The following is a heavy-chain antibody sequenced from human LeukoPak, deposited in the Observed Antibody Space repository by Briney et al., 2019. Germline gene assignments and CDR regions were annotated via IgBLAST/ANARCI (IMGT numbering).Heavy chain of an antibody. Sequence: GASVKVSCKTSGFHFFSYYIHWVRQAPGQGLDWVGWISPQSGGTRYAQKFQDRVTVTSDASINTAYMELSRLRSDDTAVYYCATDPGHSGMDHWGQGSLVTVSS. J-gene: IGHJ4*02. D-gene: IGHD3-10*01. V-gene: IGHV1-2*02. CDR1: GFHFFSYY. CDR3: ATDPGHSGMDH. CDR2: ISPQSGGT.